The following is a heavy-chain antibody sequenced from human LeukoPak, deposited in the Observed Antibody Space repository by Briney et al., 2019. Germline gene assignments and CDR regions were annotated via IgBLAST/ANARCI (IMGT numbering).Heavy chain of an antibody. CDR3: AGTNFFGSGPLY. D-gene: IGHD3-10*01. CDR2: IHHSEST. CDR1: GGSIGSNDW. Sequence: SGALSLTCTVSGGSIGSNDWWSWVRQAPGKGLEWIGEIHHSESTVYNPSLQSRVTILLDKSRNQFSLNLSSVTAADTAAYYCAGTNFFGSGPLYWGQGILVPVSS. J-gene: IGHJ4*02. V-gene: IGHV4-4*02.